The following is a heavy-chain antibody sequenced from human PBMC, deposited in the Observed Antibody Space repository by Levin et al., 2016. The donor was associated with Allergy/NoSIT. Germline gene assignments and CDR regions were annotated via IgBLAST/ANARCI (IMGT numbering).Heavy chain of an antibody. CDR1: GGSVSGGPYF. CDR3: ARTYYYDTSGLRDPFEV. J-gene: IGHJ3*01. CDR2: ISYNGDT. V-gene: IGHV4-61*03. D-gene: IGHD3-22*01. Sequence: SETLSLTCTVSGGSVSGGPYFWSWIRQAPGKGLDWMGCISYNGDTKYNPSFESRLTISLDTSKNHFSLTLQSVTTADTAIYYCARTYYYDTSGLRDPFEVWGRGTMLTVSS.